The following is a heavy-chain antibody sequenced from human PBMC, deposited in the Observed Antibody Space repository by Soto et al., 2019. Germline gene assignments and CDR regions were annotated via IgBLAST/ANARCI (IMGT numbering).Heavy chain of an antibody. Sequence: QVQLVQSGAEVKKPGASVKVSCKASGYTFTSYAMHWVRQAPGQRLEWMGWINAGNGNTKYSQKFQGRVTITRDTSASTAYMELSSLRSEDTAVDDCARSTGSYYVWFDPWGQGTLVTVSS. J-gene: IGHJ5*02. CDR2: INAGNGNT. D-gene: IGHD1-26*01. V-gene: IGHV1-3*01. CDR3: ARSTGSYYVWFDP. CDR1: GYTFTSYA.